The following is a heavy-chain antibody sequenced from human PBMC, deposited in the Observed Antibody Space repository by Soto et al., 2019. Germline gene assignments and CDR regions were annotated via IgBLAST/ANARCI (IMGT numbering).Heavy chain of an antibody. CDR2: IRSKAYGGTT. V-gene: IGHV3-49*03. Sequence: GSLRIACTASGLTFFDYAISFCRQSPFKWREWVVFIRSKAYGGTTEYAASVKGRFTISRDDSKSIAYLQMNSLKTEDTAVYYCTREGDDYVWGSYRYPPPYYYYGMDVWGQGTTVTVSS. D-gene: IGHD3-16*02. CDR3: TREGDDYVWGSYRYPPPYYYYGMDV. CDR1: GLTFFDYA. J-gene: IGHJ6*02.